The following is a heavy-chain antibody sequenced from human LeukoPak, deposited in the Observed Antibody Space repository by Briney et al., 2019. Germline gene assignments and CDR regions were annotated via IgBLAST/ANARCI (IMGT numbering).Heavy chain of an antibody. Sequence: ASVKVSCKASGYTXIRYYMHWVRQAPGQGLEWMGIINPSGGSTSYAQKFQGRVTMTRDTSTSTVYMELSRLRSEDTAVYYCARGGYGDRIDYWGQGILASVSS. V-gene: IGHV1-46*01. CDR1: GYTXIRYY. D-gene: IGHD4-17*01. CDR3: ARGGYGDRIDY. CDR2: INPSGGST. J-gene: IGHJ4*02.